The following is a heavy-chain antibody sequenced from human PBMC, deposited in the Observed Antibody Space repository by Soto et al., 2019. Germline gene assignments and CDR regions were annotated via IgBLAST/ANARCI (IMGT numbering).Heavy chain of an antibody. Sequence: QVQLQESGPGLVKPSQTLSLTCTVSGGSISSGGYYWSWIRQHPGKGLEWIGYIYYSGSTYYNPSLKCRVTRAVVTSKNQFSLKLSSVTAADTAVYYCARLTTYYDFWSGYYTRAYYFDYWGQGTLVNVSS. J-gene: IGHJ4*02. CDR2: IYYSGST. CDR1: GGSISSGGYY. CDR3: ARLTTYYDFWSGYYTRAYYFDY. D-gene: IGHD3-3*01. V-gene: IGHV4-31*03.